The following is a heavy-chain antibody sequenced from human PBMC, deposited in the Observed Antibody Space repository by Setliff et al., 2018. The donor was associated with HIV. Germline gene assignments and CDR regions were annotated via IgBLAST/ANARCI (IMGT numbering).Heavy chain of an antibody. CDR2: ISADNGDT. CDR1: GYTLTNYG. J-gene: IGHJ5*02. D-gene: IGHD3-9*01. CDR3: ARGFEVESSGWFDP. V-gene: IGHV1-18*01. Sequence: ASVKVSCKASGYTLTNYGISWVRQAPGQGLEWMGWISADNGDTNYPQKLQGRVTMTTDTSTSTAYMELRSLRSDDTAVYYCARGFEVESSGWFDPWGQGTLVTVSS.